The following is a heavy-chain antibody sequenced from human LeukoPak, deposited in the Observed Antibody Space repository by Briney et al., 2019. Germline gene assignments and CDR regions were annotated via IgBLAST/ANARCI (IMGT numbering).Heavy chain of an antibody. CDR1: GGSISSYY. CDR3: ARGPRGISPSFDY. J-gene: IGHJ4*02. V-gene: IGHV4-4*07. CDR2: IYSSGST. Sequence: PSQTLSLTCTVSGGSISSYYWSWIRQPAGKGLEWIERIYSSGSTNYNPSLKSRVTMSVDTSKNQFSLKLSSVTAADTAVFYCARGPRGISPSFDYWGQGTLVTVSS.